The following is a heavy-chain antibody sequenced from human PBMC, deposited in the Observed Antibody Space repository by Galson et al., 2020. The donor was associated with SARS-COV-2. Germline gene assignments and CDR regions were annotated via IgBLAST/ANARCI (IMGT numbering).Heavy chain of an antibody. CDR3: AHRRFLDAAGTTGYFQH. D-gene: IGHD6-13*01. J-gene: IGHJ1*01. Sequence: SGPTLVKPTQTLTLTCTFSGFSLSTSGVGVGWIRQPPGKALEWLALIYWDDDKRYSPSLKSRLTITKDTSKNQVVLTMTNMDPVDTATYYCAHRRFLDAAGTTGYFQHWGQGTLVTVSS. CDR2: IYWDDDK. V-gene: IGHV2-5*02. CDR1: GFSLSTSGVG.